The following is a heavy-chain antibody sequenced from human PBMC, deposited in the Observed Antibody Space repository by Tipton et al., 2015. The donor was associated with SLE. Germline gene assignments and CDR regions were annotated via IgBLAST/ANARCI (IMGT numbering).Heavy chain of an antibody. V-gene: IGHV4-59*12. J-gene: IGHJ5*02. Sequence: TLSLTCTVSGGSISSYYWSWIRRPPGKGLEWIGYIYYSGSTNYNPSLKSRVTISVDTSKKQSSLKLSSVTAADTAVYYCARDIWFDPWGQGTLVTVSS. CDR1: GGSISSYY. CDR3: ARDIWFDP. CDR2: IYYSGST.